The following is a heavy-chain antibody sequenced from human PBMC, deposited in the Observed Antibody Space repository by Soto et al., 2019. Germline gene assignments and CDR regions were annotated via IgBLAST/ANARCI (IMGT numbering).Heavy chain of an antibody. V-gene: IGHV3-21*01. Sequence: GGSLRLSCAASGFTVSSNYMSWVRQAPGKGLEWVASISSASSETWYADSVKGRFIISRDNAQNSLFWQMNTLRPEDSAIYYCARVAYWGPGTQVTVSS. CDR2: ISSASSET. CDR1: GFTVSSNY. J-gene: IGHJ4*02. CDR3: ARVAY.